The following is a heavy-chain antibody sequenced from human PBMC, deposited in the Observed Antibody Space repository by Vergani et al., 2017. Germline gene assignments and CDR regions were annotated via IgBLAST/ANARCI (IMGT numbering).Heavy chain of an antibody. CDR3: ANAPDIVVVPAGEGGMDV. Sequence: QVQLVESGGGVVQPGRSLRLSCAASGFIFSSYGMHWVRQAPGKGLEWVAVIWYDGSNKYYADSVKGRFTISRDNSKNTLYLQMNSLRAEDTAVYYCANAPDIVVVPAGEGGMDVWGQGTTVTVSS. CDR1: GFIFSSYG. J-gene: IGHJ6*02. D-gene: IGHD2-2*01. CDR2: IWYDGSNK. V-gene: IGHV3-33*06.